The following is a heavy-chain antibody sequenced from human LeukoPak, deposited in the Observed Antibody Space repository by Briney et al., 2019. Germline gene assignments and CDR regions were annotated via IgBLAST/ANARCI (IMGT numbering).Heavy chain of an antibody. CDR1: GYTFTSYG. CDR2: ISAYNGNT. J-gene: IGHJ6*02. V-gene: IGHV1-18*01. CDR3: ARDGHDFWSGYYSHYYYGMDV. Sequence: ASVKVSCKASGYTFTSYGISWVRQAPGQGLEWMGWISAYNGNTNYAQKLQGRVTMTTDTSTSTAYMELRSLRSDDTAVYYCARDGHDFWSGYYSHYYYGMDVWGQGTTVTVSS. D-gene: IGHD3-3*01.